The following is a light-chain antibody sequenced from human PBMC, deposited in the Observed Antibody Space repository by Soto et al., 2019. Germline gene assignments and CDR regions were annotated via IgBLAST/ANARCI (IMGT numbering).Light chain of an antibody. J-gene: IGKJ5*01. V-gene: IGKV3D-20*02. CDR3: QQRSNWPTIT. Sequence: EIVFTQSPGTLSLSPGERATLTCRASQNVDSNYLAWYQQKPGQAPRIIIFGASGRANGIPDRFSGSGSGTDLTLTISRLEPEAFAMYDCQQRSNWPTITFGQGTRLEIK. CDR2: GAS. CDR1: QNVDSNY.